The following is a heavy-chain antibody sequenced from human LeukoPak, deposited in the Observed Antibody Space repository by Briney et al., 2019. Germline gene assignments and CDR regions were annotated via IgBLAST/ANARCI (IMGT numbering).Heavy chain of an antibody. J-gene: IGHJ6*03. D-gene: IGHD5-18*01. CDR2: IKQDGSEK. CDR3: ASGYSYGYHYYYYMDV. V-gene: IGHV3-7*03. Sequence: PGRSLRLSCVASGFTFSSRDWMTWVRQAPGKGLEWVANIKQDGSEKNYVDSVKGRFTISRDNAKNSLYLQMNSLRAEDTALYYCASGYSYGYHYYYYMDVWGKGTTVTVSS. CDR1: GFTFSSRDW.